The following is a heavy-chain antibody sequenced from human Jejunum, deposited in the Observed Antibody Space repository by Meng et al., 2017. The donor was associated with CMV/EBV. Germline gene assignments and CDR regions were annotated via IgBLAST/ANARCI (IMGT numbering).Heavy chain of an antibody. V-gene: IGHV4-59*01. Sequence: CNVAGRSISGYYWNWIRQPPGEGLEWIGNIDFSGTTKYNPSLKSRVTISVDTSKIHFSLNLGSVAPADTAVYSCARGWGTTSPWDYWGQGMLVTVSS. J-gene: IGHJ4*02. D-gene: IGHD3-16*01. CDR1: GRSISGYY. CDR3: ARGWGTTSPWDY. CDR2: IDFSGTT.